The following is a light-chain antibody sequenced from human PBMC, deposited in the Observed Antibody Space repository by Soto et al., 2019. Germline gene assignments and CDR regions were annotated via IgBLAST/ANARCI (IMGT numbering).Light chain of an antibody. CDR1: QSVSSK. J-gene: IGKJ2*01. V-gene: IGKV3-15*01. CDR3: QQYNNWPLYT. CDR2: GAS. Sequence: EIVMTQSPATLSVSPGERAILSCRASQSVSSKLAWYQQKPGQAPRLLIYGASTRATGIPARFSGSGSGTEFTLTISSLQSEDFAVYYCQQYNNWPLYTFGQGTKREIK.